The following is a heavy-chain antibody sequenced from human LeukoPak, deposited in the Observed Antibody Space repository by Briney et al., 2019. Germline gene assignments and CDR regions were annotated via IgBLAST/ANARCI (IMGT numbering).Heavy chain of an antibody. D-gene: IGHD6-19*01. J-gene: IGHJ4*02. CDR2: ISYDGSNK. CDR1: GFTFSSYA. Sequence: PGGSLRLSCAASGFTFSSYAMHWVRQAPGKGLEWVAVISYDGSNKYYADSVKGRFTISRDNSKNTLYLQMNSLRAEDTAVYYCARVIAVAGTHFDYWGQGTLVTVSS. V-gene: IGHV3-30*07. CDR3: ARVIAVAGTHFDY.